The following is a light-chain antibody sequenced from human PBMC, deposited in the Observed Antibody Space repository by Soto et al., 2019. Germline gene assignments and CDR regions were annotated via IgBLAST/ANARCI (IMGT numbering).Light chain of an antibody. CDR3: QQRSNWPRT. CDR2: DVA. V-gene: IGKV3-11*01. Sequence: EIVLTQSPATLSLSPGETATLSCRASQSVSSYIAWYQQKPGQAPRLIIYDVADRATGIPARFSGSGSGTDFTLTISYLEPEDFGVYFCQQRSNWPRTFCQGTKLEIK. CDR1: QSVSSY. J-gene: IGKJ2*02.